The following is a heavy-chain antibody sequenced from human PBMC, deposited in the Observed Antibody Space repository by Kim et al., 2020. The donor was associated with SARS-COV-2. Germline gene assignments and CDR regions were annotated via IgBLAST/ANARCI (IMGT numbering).Heavy chain of an antibody. CDR1: GGTFSSYA. J-gene: IGHJ6*02. Sequence: SVKVSCKASGGTFSSYAISWVRQAPGQGLEWMGGIIPIFGTANYAQKFQGRVTITADESTSTAYMELSSLRSEDTAVYYCARGESSSGWYAFYDYYGMDVWGQGTTVTVSS. CDR3: ARGESSSGWYAFYDYYGMDV. D-gene: IGHD6-19*01. V-gene: IGHV1-69*13. CDR2: IIPIFGTA.